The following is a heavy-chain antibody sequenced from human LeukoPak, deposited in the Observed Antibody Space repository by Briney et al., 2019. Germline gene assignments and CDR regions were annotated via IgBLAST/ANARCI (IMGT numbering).Heavy chain of an antibody. D-gene: IGHD3-22*01. CDR2: ISAGGDST. Sequence: GGSLRLSCATSGFTFSSYALTWARQAPGNGLEWVSSISAGGDSTSYADSVKGRFTMSRDNSKNTLYLQMNSLRAEDTAIYYCAKDRHYESNVLGYWGQGTLVTVSS. V-gene: IGHV3-23*01. J-gene: IGHJ4*02. CDR3: AKDRHYESNVLGY. CDR1: GFTFSSYA.